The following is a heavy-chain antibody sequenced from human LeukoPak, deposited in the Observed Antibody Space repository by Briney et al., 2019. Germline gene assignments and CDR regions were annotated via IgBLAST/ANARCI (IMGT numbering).Heavy chain of an antibody. Sequence: KPSETLSLTGTVSGGSISSYYWSWIRQPPGKGLEWIGYIYYSGSTNYNPSLKSRVTISVDTSKNQFSLKLSSVTAADTAVYYCARYLGARRRYRAFDIWGQGTMVTVSS. D-gene: IGHD1-26*01. CDR3: ARYLGARRRYRAFDI. CDR2: IYYSGST. CDR1: GGSISSYY. V-gene: IGHV4-59*01. J-gene: IGHJ3*02.